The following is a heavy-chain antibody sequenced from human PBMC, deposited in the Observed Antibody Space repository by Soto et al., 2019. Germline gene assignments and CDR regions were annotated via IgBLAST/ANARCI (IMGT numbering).Heavy chain of an antibody. CDR3: AREIGYCSSTSCYIYFYYYYYGMDV. CDR1: GFTFSSYA. Sequence: GGSLRLSCAASGFTFSSYAMHWVRQAPGKGLEWVAVISYDGSNKYYADSVKGRFTISRDNSKNTLYLQMNSLRAEDTAVYYCAREIGYCSSTSCYIYFYYYYYGMDVWGQGTTVTVSS. D-gene: IGHD2-2*02. CDR2: ISYDGSNK. V-gene: IGHV3-30-3*01. J-gene: IGHJ6*02.